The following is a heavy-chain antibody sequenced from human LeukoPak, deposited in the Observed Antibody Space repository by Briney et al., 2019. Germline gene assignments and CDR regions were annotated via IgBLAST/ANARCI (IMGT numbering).Heavy chain of an antibody. Sequence: PGGSLRLSCAASGFTFSNAWMSWVRQAPGKGLEWVANIKQDGSEKNYVDSVKGRFTISRDNAENSLFLQMNSLRVEDTAVYYCAREWQGGIAAAGTRIEGDYWGQGTLVAVSS. D-gene: IGHD6-13*01. CDR3: AREWQGGIAAAGTRIEGDY. CDR2: IKQDGSEK. J-gene: IGHJ4*02. CDR1: GFTFSNAW. V-gene: IGHV3-7*01.